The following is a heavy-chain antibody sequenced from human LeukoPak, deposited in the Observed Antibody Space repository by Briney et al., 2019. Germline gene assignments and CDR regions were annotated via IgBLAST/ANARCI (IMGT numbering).Heavy chain of an antibody. D-gene: IGHD6-13*01. J-gene: IGHJ4*02. CDR1: GFTFDDYA. CDR3: AKDDSSSWWQSKPFDY. V-gene: IGHV3-9*01. CDR2: ISWNSGSI. Sequence: GGSLRLSCAASGFTFDDYAMHWVRQAPGKGLEWVSGISWNSGSIGYADSVKGRFTISRDNAKNSLYLQMNSLRAEDTALYYCAKDDSSSWWQSKPFDYWGQGTLVTVSS.